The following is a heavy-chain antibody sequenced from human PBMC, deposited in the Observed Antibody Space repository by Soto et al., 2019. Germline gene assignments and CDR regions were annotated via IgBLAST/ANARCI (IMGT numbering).Heavy chain of an antibody. Sequence: QVQLQESGPGLVKPSETLSLTCTVSGGSISSYYWSWIRQPPGKGLEWIGYIYYSGSTNYNPSLKSRVTISVDTSKNQFSLKLSSVTAADTAVYYCARGLVTTDYWGQGTLVTVSS. D-gene: IGHD4-17*01. CDR3: ARGLVTTDY. V-gene: IGHV4-59*01. CDR1: GGSISSYY. CDR2: IYYSGST. J-gene: IGHJ4*02.